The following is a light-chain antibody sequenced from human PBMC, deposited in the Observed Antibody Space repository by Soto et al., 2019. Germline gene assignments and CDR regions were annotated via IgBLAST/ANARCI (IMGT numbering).Light chain of an antibody. Sequence: ERVLTKSHSNMSFAPGERAAFRCRGSPSVVGNQLAWYQHRRGQAPRLLIYGASTRASGLPDRFSGSGSGTDFTLTISRLEPEDFAVYYCQQYGSSGTFGQGTKVDIK. V-gene: IGKV3-20*01. J-gene: IGKJ1*01. CDR2: GAS. CDR1: PSVVGNQ. CDR3: QQYGSSGT.